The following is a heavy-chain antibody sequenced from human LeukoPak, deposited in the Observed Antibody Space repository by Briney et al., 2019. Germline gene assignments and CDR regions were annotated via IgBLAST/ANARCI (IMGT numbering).Heavy chain of an antibody. D-gene: IGHD4-23*01. Sequence: GGSLTLLCTASGFIFNNYAMSWLRQAPGKGLEGVSDISTTGGSTYYADSVKGRFTVSRDNSKNMLSLQMDSLRVEVTALYYCAKDWTTVVTPKGYYFDSWGQGTLVTVSS. CDR3: AKDWTTVVTPKGYYFDS. J-gene: IGHJ4*02. CDR1: GFIFNNYA. CDR2: ISTTGGST. V-gene: IGHV3-23*01.